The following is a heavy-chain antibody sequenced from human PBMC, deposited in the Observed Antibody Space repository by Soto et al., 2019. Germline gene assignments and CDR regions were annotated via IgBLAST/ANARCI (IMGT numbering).Heavy chain of an antibody. Sequence: ASVKVSCKASGYTFTSYGISWVRQAPGQGLEWMGWISAYNGNTNYAQKLQGRVTMTTDTSTSTAYMELRSLRSDVTAVYYCASLRAQRLAPYDVFDIWGQGTMVTVSS. CDR3: ASLRAQRLAPYDVFDI. D-gene: IGHD6-25*01. CDR2: ISAYNGNT. CDR1: GYTFTSYG. J-gene: IGHJ3*02. V-gene: IGHV1-18*04.